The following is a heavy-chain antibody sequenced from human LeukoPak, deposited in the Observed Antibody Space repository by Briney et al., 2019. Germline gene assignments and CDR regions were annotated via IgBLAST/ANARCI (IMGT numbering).Heavy chain of an antibody. CDR2: INWNGGST. J-gene: IGHJ6*03. V-gene: IGHV3-20*04. CDR3: AREKGSITMIVGSGPSSSGVMDV. CDR1: GFTFDDYG. D-gene: IGHD3-22*01. Sequence: PGGSLRLSRAASGFTFDDYGMSWVRQAPGKGLEWVSGINWNGGSTGYADSVKGRFTISRDNAKNSLYLQMNSLGAEDTALYYCAREKGSITMIVGSGPSSSGVMDVWGKGTTVTVSS.